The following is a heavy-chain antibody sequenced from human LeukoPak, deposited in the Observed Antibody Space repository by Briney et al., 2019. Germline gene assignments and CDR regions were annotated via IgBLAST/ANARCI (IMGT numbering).Heavy chain of an antibody. D-gene: IGHD6-6*01. CDR3: ARGEYSSSSGLYYYYYYYMDV. V-gene: IGHV3-48*01. CDR1: GFTFSSYS. Sequence: GGSLRLSCAASGFTFSSYSMNWVRQAPGKGLEWVSYISSSSSTIYYADSVKGRFTISRDNAKNSLYLQMNSLRAEDTAVYYCARGEYSSSSGLYYYYYYYMDVWGKGTTVTVSS. J-gene: IGHJ6*03. CDR2: ISSSSSTI.